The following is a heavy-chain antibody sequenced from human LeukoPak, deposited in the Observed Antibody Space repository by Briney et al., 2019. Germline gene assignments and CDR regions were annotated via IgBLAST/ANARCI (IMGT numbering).Heavy chain of an antibody. CDR2: INHSGST. Sequence: SETLSLTCAVYGGSFSGYYWSWIRQPPGKGLEWMGEINHSGSTNYNPSLKSRVTISVDTSKNQFSLKLSSVTAADTAVYYCARGDKYDYVWGSYRWFDPWGQGTLVTVSS. D-gene: IGHD3-16*02. J-gene: IGHJ5*02. CDR3: ARGDKYDYVWGSYRWFDP. CDR1: GGSFSGYY. V-gene: IGHV4-34*01.